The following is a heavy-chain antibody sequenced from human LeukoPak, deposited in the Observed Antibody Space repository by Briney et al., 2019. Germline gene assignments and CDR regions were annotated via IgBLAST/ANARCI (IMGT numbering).Heavy chain of an antibody. CDR2: ITGSGGST. J-gene: IGHJ4*02. Sequence: GGSLRLSCAASGFTFSDYAMNWVRQAPGKGLDWVSAITGSGGSTYYANSVKGRFTISRDNSKNTLFLQMNSLRADDTAIYYCAKVRLETIGGGGFDFWGQGTLVTVSS. CDR1: GFTFSDYA. D-gene: IGHD1-1*01. V-gene: IGHV3-23*01. CDR3: AKVRLETIGGGGFDF.